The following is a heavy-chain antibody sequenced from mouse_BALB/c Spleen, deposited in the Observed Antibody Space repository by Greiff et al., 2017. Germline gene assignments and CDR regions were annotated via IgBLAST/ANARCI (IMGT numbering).Heavy chain of an antibody. V-gene: IGHV5-9-4*01. Sequence: EVMLVESGGGLVKPGGSLKLSCAASGFTFSSYAMSWVRQSPEKRLEWVAEISSGGSYTYYPDTVTGRFTIARDNARNTLYLEMSRLRSEDTAMYYCARWLPTHGAMDYWGQGTSVTVSS. CDR2: ISSGGSYT. CDR3: ARWLPTHGAMDY. D-gene: IGHD2-2*01. CDR1: GFTFSSYA. J-gene: IGHJ4*01.